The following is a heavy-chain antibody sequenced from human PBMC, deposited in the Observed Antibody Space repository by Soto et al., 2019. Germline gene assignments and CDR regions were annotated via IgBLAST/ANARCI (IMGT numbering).Heavy chain of an antibody. CDR1: GGSISSGGYY. CDR3: VRGVFGSGTGWFDP. Sequence: QVQLQESGPGLVKPSQTLSLTCTVSGGSISSGGYYWSWIRQHPGKGLEYIGYIYYSGSTYYNPSLKSRVTISVDTSKNQFSLRLSSVTAADTAVYYCVRGVFGSGTGWFDPWGQGTLVTVSS. CDR2: IYYSGST. V-gene: IGHV4-31*03. D-gene: IGHD3-10*01. J-gene: IGHJ5*02.